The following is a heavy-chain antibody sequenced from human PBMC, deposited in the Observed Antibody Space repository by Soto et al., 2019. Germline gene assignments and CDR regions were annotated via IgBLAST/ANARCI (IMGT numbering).Heavy chain of an antibody. CDR1: GCSISSGDYY. Sequence: SETLSLTCTVSGCSISSGDYYWSWIRQPPGKGLEWIGYIYYSGSTYYNPSLKSRVTISVDTSKNQFSLKLSSVTAADTAVYYCARDHIRGTQYYYYYYGMDVWGQGTTVTVS. J-gene: IGHJ6*02. V-gene: IGHV4-30-4*01. CDR2: IYYSGST. D-gene: IGHD1-1*01. CDR3: ARDHIRGTQYYYYYYGMDV.